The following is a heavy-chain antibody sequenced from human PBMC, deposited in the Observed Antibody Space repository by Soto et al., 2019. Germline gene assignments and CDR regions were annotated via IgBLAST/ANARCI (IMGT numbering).Heavy chain of an antibody. Sequence: GGSLRLSCAASGFSFDTYNMNWVRQAPGKGLEWVSSISSGRPDIFYADSVRGRFTISRDDAKKPLFLQMNSLRADDTAVYYCARDHLGIAAGDFDLWGQGTLVTVSS. V-gene: IGHV3-21*01. D-gene: IGHD6-19*01. CDR1: GFSFDTYN. CDR2: ISSGRPDI. CDR3: ARDHLGIAAGDFDL. J-gene: IGHJ4*02.